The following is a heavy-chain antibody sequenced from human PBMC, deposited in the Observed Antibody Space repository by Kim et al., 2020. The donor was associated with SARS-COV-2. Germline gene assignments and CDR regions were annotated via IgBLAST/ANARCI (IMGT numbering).Heavy chain of an antibody. CDR3: ARDRNRGGVENYFDY. J-gene: IGHJ4*02. D-gene: IGHD3-16*01. Sequence: GSLRLSCAASGFTFSSYAMHWVRQAPGKGLEWVAVISYDGSNKYYADSVKGRFTISRDNSKNTLYLQMNSLRAEDTAVYYCARDRNRGGVENYFDYWGQGTLVTVSS. V-gene: IGHV3-30-3*01. CDR2: ISYDGSNK. CDR1: GFTFSSYA.